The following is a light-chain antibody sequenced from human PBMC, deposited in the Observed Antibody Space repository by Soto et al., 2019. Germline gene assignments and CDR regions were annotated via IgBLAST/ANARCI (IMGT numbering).Light chain of an antibody. J-gene: IGKJ1*01. Sequence: EIVMTQSPATLSVSPGERATLSYRASQSVSSNFAWYQQKPGQAPRLLIYGASTRATGIPARFSGSGSGTEFTLNISSLQSEDFAVYYCQQYNNWPRTFGQGTKVEIK. V-gene: IGKV3-15*01. CDR1: QSVSSN. CDR2: GAS. CDR3: QQYNNWPRT.